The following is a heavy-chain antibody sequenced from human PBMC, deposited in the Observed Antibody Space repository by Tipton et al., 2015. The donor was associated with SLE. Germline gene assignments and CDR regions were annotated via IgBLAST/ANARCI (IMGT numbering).Heavy chain of an antibody. CDR1: GYNFNTYW. CDR3: ARGANSPGNGFDY. J-gene: IGHJ4*01. CDR2: IYPVDSDT. Sequence: QLVQSGAEVKKPGESLKISCKGSGYNFNTYWIGWVRQMPGKGLDWMGVIYPVDSDTRYSPSFRGQVTISADKSISTAYLQWTSLKASDTATYYCARGANSPGNGFDYWGQGTLVTVSS. D-gene: IGHD2-8*01. V-gene: IGHV5-51*03.